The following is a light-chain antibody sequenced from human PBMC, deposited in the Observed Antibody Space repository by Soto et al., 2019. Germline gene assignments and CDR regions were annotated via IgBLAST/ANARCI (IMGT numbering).Light chain of an antibody. V-gene: IGLV2-23*02. CDR1: SSDVGTYNL. CDR3: CSYGGSSALPYV. J-gene: IGLJ1*01. Sequence: QSALAQPASVSGSPEQSVTISCTGTSSDVGTYNLVSWYQQHPGKAPKLIIYGVAERPSGVSNRFSGSKFGNTASLTISGLLPEDEADYYCCSYGGSSALPYVFGAGTKVTVL. CDR2: GVA.